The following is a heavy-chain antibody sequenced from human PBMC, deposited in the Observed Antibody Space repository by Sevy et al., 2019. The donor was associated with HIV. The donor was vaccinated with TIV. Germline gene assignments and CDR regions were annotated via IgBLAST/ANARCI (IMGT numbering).Heavy chain of an antibody. CDR3: ARDRARTYYYDSSGYYFEAFDI. Sequence: SETLSLTCTVSGGSVSSGSYYWSWIRQPPGKGLEWIGYIYYSGSTNYNPSLKSRVTISVDTSKNQFSLKLSSMTAADTAVYYCARDRARTYYYDSSGYYFEAFDIWGQGTMVTVSS. V-gene: IGHV4-61*01. CDR1: GGSVSSGSYY. CDR2: IYYSGST. J-gene: IGHJ3*02. D-gene: IGHD3-22*01.